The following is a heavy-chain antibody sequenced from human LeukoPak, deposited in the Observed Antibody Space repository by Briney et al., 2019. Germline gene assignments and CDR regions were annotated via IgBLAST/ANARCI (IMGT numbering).Heavy chain of an antibody. CDR1: GFTFSSYG. D-gene: IGHD5-18*01. CDR3: AKDTAMANDAFDI. V-gene: IGHV3-30*02. Sequence: GGSLRLSCAASGFTFSSYGMHWVRQAPGKGLEWVAFIRYDGSNKYYADSVKGRFTISRDNSKNTLYLQMISLRAEDTAVYYCAKDTAMANDAFDIWGQGTMVTVSS. J-gene: IGHJ3*02. CDR2: IRYDGSNK.